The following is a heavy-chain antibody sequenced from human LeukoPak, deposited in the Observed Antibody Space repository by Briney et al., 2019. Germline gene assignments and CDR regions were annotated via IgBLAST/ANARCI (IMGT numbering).Heavy chain of an antibody. CDR2: FDPEDGEI. Sequence: ASVKVSCKVSGYTFTELSMHWVRQAPGKGLEWMGGFDPEDGEIVYAQKFQGRVTMTEDTSTDTAYMELSGLRSEDTAVYYCATSPITMIVGRIEFAYWGQGTLVTVSS. D-gene: IGHD3-22*01. CDR3: ATSPITMIVGRIEFAY. J-gene: IGHJ4*02. V-gene: IGHV1-24*01. CDR1: GYTFTELS.